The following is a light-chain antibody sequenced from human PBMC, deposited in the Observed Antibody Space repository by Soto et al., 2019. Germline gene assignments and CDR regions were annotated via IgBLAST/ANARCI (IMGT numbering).Light chain of an antibody. CDR2: EVS. J-gene: IGLJ2*01. CDR3: SSYADSTVV. V-gene: IGLV2-8*01. Sequence: QSALTQPPSASGSPGQSVAISCTGTSSDFGAYNYVSWYQQHPGKAPKLLIFEVSRRPSGVPDRFSGSKSGNTASLTVSGLQADDEADYYCSSYADSTVVFGGGTKVTVL. CDR1: SSDFGAYNY.